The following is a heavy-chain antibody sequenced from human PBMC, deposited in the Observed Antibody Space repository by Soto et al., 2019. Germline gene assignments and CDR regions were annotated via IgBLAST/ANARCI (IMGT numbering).Heavy chain of an antibody. Sequence: EVQLLESGGGLVQPGGSLRLSCAASGFTFSNYAMNWVRQAPGKGLEWVSVISGSGGSTYYADSVKGRFTISRDNSKNTLYLQMNSLRAEDTAVYYCAKDFRAEWLSSGWFDAWDQGTLVTVSS. D-gene: IGHD3-3*01. CDR2: ISGSGGST. CDR1: GFTFSNYA. CDR3: AKDFRAEWLSSGWFDA. V-gene: IGHV3-23*01. J-gene: IGHJ5*02.